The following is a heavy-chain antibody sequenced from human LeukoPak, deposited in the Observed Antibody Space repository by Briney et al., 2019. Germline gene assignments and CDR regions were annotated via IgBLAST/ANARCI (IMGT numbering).Heavy chain of an antibody. CDR2: ISGSGGTV. D-gene: IGHD1-1*01. V-gene: IGHV3-48*04. J-gene: IGHJ5*02. Sequence: GGSLRLSCAPSGFTFSGYSLNWVRQAPGKGLEWVSFISGSGGTVYYADSVKGRFTISRDNAKNSLYLQMNSLRVEDTAVYYCARDAKDDGRFDPWGQGTLVTVSS. CDR1: GFTFSGYS. CDR3: ARDAKDDGRFDP.